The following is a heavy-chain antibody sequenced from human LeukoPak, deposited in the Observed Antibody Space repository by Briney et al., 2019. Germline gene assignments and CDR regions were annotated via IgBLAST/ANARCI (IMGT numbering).Heavy chain of an antibody. D-gene: IGHD2-15*01. Sequence: ASVKVSCKASGYTFTGNYIHWVRQAPGQGLEWMGWINLNSGDTNYAQNFQSRVTMTRDRSISTAYMELTRLKSDDTAVYSCARGLGYCSGGSCAPGALDIWGQGTMVTVSS. CDR3: ARGLGYCSGGSCAPGALDI. V-gene: IGHV1-2*02. CDR1: GYTFTGNY. CDR2: INLNSGDT. J-gene: IGHJ3*02.